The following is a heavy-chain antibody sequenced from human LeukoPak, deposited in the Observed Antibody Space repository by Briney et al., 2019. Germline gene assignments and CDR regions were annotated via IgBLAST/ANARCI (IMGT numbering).Heavy chain of an antibody. Sequence: SETLSLTCTVSGGSISSSSYYWGWIRQPPGKGLEWIGSIYYSGSAYYNPSLKSRVTMSVDTSKNHFSLKLSSMTAADTAVYYCARDPSGGDRPEDWFDPWGQGTLVTVSS. V-gene: IGHV4-39*07. CDR3: ARDPSGGDRPEDWFDP. J-gene: IGHJ5*02. CDR1: GGSISSSSYY. CDR2: IYYSGSA.